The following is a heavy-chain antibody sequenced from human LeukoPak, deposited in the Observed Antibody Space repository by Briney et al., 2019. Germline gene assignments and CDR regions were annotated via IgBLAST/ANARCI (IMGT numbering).Heavy chain of an antibody. Sequence: PGGSLRLSCAASGFTFDDYGMSWVRQAPGKGLEWVSGINWNGGSTGYADSVKGRFTISGDNAKNSLYLQMNSLRAKDTALYYCARSGGLEILFDYWGQGTLVTVSS. D-gene: IGHD2-21*01. CDR3: ARSGGLEILFDY. CDR2: INWNGGST. J-gene: IGHJ4*02. V-gene: IGHV3-20*04. CDR1: GFTFDDYG.